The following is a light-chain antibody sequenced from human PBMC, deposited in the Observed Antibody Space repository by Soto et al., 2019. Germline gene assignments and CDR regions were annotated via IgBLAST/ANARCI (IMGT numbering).Light chain of an antibody. CDR2: AAS. V-gene: IGKV1-9*01. CDR1: QGISSY. Sequence: DIQMTHSPSTLSASVGDRVTITCRASQGISSYLAWYQQKPGKAPKLLIYAASTLQSGVPSRFSGSGSGTEFTLTISSLQPEDFATYYCQQLNSYPITFGQGTRLEIK. J-gene: IGKJ5*01. CDR3: QQLNSYPIT.